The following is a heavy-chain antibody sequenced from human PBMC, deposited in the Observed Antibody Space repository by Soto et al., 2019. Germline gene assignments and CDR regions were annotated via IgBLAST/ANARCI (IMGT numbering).Heavy chain of an antibody. J-gene: IGHJ6*02. Sequence: ASVKVSCKASGYTFTSYGISWVRQAPGQGLEWMGWISAYNGNTNYAQKLQGRVTMTTDTSTSTAYMELRSLRSDDTAVYYCARDNAANLYCSGGSCYPPDYYYYGMDVWGQGTTVTVSS. CDR2: ISAYNGNT. V-gene: IGHV1-18*04. D-gene: IGHD2-15*01. CDR3: ARDNAANLYCSGGSCYPPDYYYYGMDV. CDR1: GYTFTSYG.